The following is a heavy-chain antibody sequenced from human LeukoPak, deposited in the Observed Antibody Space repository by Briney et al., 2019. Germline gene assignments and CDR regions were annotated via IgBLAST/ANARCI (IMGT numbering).Heavy chain of an antibody. CDR3: SKGAFGVVPVPDS. J-gene: IGHJ4*02. D-gene: IGHD3-3*01. Sequence: PGGSLRLSCAASGFTFDDYAMHWVRQAPGRGLKWVSLISWDGGTTYYAGSVKGRFTISRDNSKSSLFLQMDSLRLEDTALYYCSKGAFGVVPVPDSWGQGTLVTVSS. CDR2: ISWDGGTT. CDR1: GFTFDDYA. V-gene: IGHV3-43D*03.